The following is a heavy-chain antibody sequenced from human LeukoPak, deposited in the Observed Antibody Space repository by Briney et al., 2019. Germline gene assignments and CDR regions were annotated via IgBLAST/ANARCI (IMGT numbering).Heavy chain of an antibody. CDR1: GFTFSSYS. J-gene: IGHJ6*03. Sequence: GGSLRLSCAASGFTFSSYSMNWVRQAPGKGLEWVSSISSSSSYIYYADSVKGRFTISRDNAKNSLYLQMNSLRAEDTAVYYCARVGHLYGSGSYYKSHYYYYMDVWGKGTTVTVSS. V-gene: IGHV3-21*01. CDR3: ARVGHLYGSGSYYKSHYYYYMDV. D-gene: IGHD3-10*01. CDR2: ISSSSSYI.